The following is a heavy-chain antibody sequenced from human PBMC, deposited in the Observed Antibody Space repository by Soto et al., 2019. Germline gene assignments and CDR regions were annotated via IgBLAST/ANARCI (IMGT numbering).Heavy chain of an antibody. CDR1: GGTFSSYA. CDR3: ARSGCRSSPEGGYYYYGMDV. Sequence: SVKVSCKASGGTFSSYAIRWVRQAPGQGLEWMGGIIPIFGTANYAQKFQGRVTITADESTSTAYMELSSLRSEDTAVYYCARSGCRSSPEGGYYYYGMDVWGQGTTVTVYS. CDR2: IIPIFGTA. D-gene: IGHD6-6*01. V-gene: IGHV1-69*13. J-gene: IGHJ6*02.